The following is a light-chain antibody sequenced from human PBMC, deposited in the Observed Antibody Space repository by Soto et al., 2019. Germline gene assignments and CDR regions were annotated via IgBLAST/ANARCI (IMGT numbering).Light chain of an antibody. V-gene: IGLV2-23*03. CDR3: WSYAGRRTFEV. Sequence: QSALTQPASVSGSPGQSITISCTGSSSDVGSYNLVSWYQQYPGKAPKLMIFEGNKRPSGVSNRFSASKSGNTASLTISGLQAEDEADYYCWSYAGRRTFEVFGGGTNLTVL. CDR2: EGN. J-gene: IGLJ2*01. CDR1: SSDVGSYNL.